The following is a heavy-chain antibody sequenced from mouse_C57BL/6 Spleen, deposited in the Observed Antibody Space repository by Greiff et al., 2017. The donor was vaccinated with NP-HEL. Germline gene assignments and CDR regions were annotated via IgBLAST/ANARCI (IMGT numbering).Heavy chain of an antibody. J-gene: IGHJ2*01. CDR3: ARVPSGTDYFDY. CDR2: INPNNGGT. Sequence: EVQLQQSGPELVKPGASVKIPCKASGYTFTDYNMDWVKQSHGKSLEWIGDINPNNGGTIYNQKFKGKATLTVDKSSSTAYMELRSLTSEGTAVYYCARVPSGTDYFDYWGQGTTLTVSS. V-gene: IGHV1-18*01. CDR1: GYTFTDYN. D-gene: IGHD4-1*01.